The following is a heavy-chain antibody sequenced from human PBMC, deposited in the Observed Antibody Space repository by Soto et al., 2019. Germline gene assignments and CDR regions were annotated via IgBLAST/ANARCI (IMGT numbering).Heavy chain of an antibody. CDR1: GFTFSNYA. D-gene: IGHD7-27*01. CDR3: ARDTGDGKLYYSDY. J-gene: IGHJ4*02. V-gene: IGHV3-23*01. Sequence: EVQLLESRGGLVQPGGSLRLSCAASGFTFSNYAMSWVRQAPGKGLEWVSAIGGSGDSTYYADSVKGRFTISRDNSKSTLYLRMNSLRAEDTALYYCARDTGDGKLYYSDYWCQGTLVTVSS. CDR2: IGGSGDST.